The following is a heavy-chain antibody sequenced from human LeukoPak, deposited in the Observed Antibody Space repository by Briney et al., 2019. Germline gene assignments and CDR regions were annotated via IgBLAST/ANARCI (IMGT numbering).Heavy chain of an antibody. V-gene: IGHV1-3*01. CDR2: VSAGDGNT. Sequence: GASVKVSCKASGYTFTNYAIHWVRQAPGQGLEWMGCVSAGDGNTQSSQNFQGRVTITRDTSANTAYMELSSLRSEDTAVYYCARAPSSGWYYDSWGQGTLVTVSS. CDR3: ARAPSSGWYYDS. J-gene: IGHJ4*02. CDR1: GYTFTNYA. D-gene: IGHD6-19*01.